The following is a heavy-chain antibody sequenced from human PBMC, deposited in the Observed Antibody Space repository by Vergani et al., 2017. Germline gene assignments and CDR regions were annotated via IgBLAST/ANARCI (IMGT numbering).Heavy chain of an antibody. CDR3: AREAAIFGVVILNPVYYFDY. Sequence: QVQLVQSGAEVKKPGASVKLSCKASGYTFTGYYMRWMRQAPGQGLEWMGWITPNRGGTNYAQKVQGRVTMTRDTSISTAYMELSRLRSDATAVYYCAREAAIFGVVILNPVYYFDYWGQGTLVTVSS. D-gene: IGHD3-3*01. V-gene: IGHV1-2*02. CDR2: ITPNRGGT. CDR1: GYTFTGYY. J-gene: IGHJ4*02.